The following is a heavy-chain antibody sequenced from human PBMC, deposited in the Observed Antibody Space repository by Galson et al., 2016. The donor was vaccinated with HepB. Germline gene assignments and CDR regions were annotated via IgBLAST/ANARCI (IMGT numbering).Heavy chain of an antibody. CDR2: IYDSGST. V-gene: IGHV4-59*01. Sequence: SETLSLTCTVSGGSISSYYWSWIRQPPGKGLEWIGYIYDSGSTNYNPSLKSRVTISVDTSKNQFSLKLRSVTAADTAVYYCATLNYYGSGTFDYWGQGTLVTVSP. CDR1: GGSISSYY. J-gene: IGHJ4*02. D-gene: IGHD3-10*01. CDR3: ATLNYYGSGTFDY.